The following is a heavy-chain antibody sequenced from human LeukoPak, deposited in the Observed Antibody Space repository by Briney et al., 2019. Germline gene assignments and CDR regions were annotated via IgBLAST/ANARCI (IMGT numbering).Heavy chain of an antibody. CDR2: FDPEDGET. V-gene: IGHV1-24*01. CDR3: ASARPRSSWYDY. Sequence: GASAKVSCKVSGYTLTELSMHWVRQAPGKGLEWMGGFDPEDGETIYAQKFQGRVTMTEDTSTDTAYMELSSLRSEDTAVYYCASARPRSSWYDYWGQGTLVTVSS. J-gene: IGHJ4*02. D-gene: IGHD6-13*01. CDR1: GYTLTELS.